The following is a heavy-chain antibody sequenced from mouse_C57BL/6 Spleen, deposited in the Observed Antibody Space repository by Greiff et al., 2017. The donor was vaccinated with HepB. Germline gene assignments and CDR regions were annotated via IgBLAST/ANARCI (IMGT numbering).Heavy chain of an antibody. CDR1: GYTFTSYW. CDR3: ARSFYDGWYFDV. D-gene: IGHD2-3*01. J-gene: IGHJ1*03. Sequence: QVQLQQPGAEPVKPGASVKLSCKASGYTFTSYWMHWVKQRHGQGLEWIGKIHPNSGSTNYNETFKSKATLSVDKSSSTAYMQLSCLTSEDSAFYYCARSFYDGWYFDVWGTGTTVTVSS. V-gene: IGHV1-64*01. CDR2: IHPNSGST.